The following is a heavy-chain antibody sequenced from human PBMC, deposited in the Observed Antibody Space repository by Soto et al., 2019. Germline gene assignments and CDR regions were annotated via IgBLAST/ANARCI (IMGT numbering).Heavy chain of an antibody. CDR2: IKSKTDGGTT. CDR3: TTYPGHYCSGGSCYSAAFDY. V-gene: IGHV3-15*01. CDR1: GFTFSNAW. D-gene: IGHD2-15*01. J-gene: IGHJ4*02. Sequence: PGGSLRLSCAASGFTFSNAWMSWVRQAPGKGLEWVGRIKSKTDGGTTDYAAPVKGRFTISRDDSKNTLYLQMNSLKTEDTAVYYCTTYPGHYCSGGSCYSAAFDYWGQGTLVTVSS.